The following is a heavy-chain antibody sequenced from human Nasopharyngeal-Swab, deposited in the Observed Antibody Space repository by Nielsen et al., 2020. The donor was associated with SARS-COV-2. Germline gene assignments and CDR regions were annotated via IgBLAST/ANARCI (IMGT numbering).Heavy chain of an antibody. Sequence: SETLSLTCTVSGGSISSGSYYWSWIRQPAGKGLGWIGRIYTSGSTNYNPSLKSRVTISVDTSKNQFSLKLSSVTAADTVVYYCASGPFGPGDSYYYYGLDVWGQGTTVTVSS. CDR2: IYTSGST. CDR1: GGSISSGSYY. J-gene: IGHJ6*02. D-gene: IGHD3/OR15-3a*01. CDR3: ASGPFGPGDSYYYYGLDV. V-gene: IGHV4-61*02.